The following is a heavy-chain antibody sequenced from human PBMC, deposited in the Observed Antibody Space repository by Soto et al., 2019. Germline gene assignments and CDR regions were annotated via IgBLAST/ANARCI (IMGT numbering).Heavy chain of an antibody. CDR2: VNPILSMS. CDR1: GDTFNFYS. D-gene: IGHD3-10*01. V-gene: IGHV1-69*02. Sequence: QVQLVQSGAEVKRPGSPVKVSCKASGDTFNFYSINWVRQAPGVGLEWVGRVNPILSMSNYAQRFQGRVTMTADKSTSTAYMELRSLRSEDTAIYYCASSYGSGYRAFDYWGQGALVTVSS. CDR3: ASSYGSGYRAFDY. J-gene: IGHJ4*02.